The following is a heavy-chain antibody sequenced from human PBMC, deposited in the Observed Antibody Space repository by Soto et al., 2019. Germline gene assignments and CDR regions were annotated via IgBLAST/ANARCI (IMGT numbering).Heavy chain of an antibody. V-gene: IGHV3-30-3*01. Sequence: QVQLVESGGGVVQPGGSLRLSCAASGLTFSSYAMHWVRQAPGKGLEWVAVISYDGSNKYYADSVKGRFTISRDNSKNTLYLQMNSLRAEDTAVYYCARDRPFYYWGQGTLVTVSS. J-gene: IGHJ4*02. CDR1: GLTFSSYA. CDR3: ARDRPFYY. CDR2: ISYDGSNK.